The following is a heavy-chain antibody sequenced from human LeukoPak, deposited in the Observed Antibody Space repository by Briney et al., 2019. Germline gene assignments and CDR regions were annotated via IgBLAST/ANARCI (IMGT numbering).Heavy chain of an antibody. D-gene: IGHD4-11*01. CDR2: ISSSGSTI. J-gene: IGHJ4*02. Sequence: GGSLRLSCAVSGFTFSDYYISWIRQAPGNGLEWISYISSSGSTIYYADSVKGRFTISRDNAKNSLYLQMNSLRAEDTAVYYCARAANNLGAWSNYDRGPDYWGQGTLVTVSS. CDR1: GFTFSDYY. V-gene: IGHV3-11*04. CDR3: ARAANNLGAWSNYDRGPDY.